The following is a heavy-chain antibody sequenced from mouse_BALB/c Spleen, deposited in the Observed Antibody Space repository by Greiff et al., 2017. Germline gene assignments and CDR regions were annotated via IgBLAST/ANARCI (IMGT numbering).Heavy chain of an antibody. V-gene: IGHV2-2*02. Sequence: VMLVESGPGLVQPSQSLSITCTASGFSLTSYGVYWVRQSPGKGLEWLGVIWSGGSTDYNAAFISRLSISKDNSKSQVFFKMNSLQANDTAIYYCARSYYGYNDWYFDDWGAGTTVTVSS. CDR2: IWSGGST. CDR3: ARSYYGYNDWYFDD. CDR1: GFSLTSYG. J-gene: IGHJ1*01. D-gene: IGHD2-9*01.